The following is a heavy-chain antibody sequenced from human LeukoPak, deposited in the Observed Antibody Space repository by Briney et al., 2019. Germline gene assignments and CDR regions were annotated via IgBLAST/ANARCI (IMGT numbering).Heavy chain of an antibody. CDR2: VKSKADGGTT. V-gene: IGHV3-15*01. Sequence: GGSLRLSCATSGFTFNNAWMRWVRQAPGRGPEWIGRVKSKADGGTTDYTAPVKGRFTISRDDSRDTLFLQMDSLKTEDTAVYYCVTDAPTKIDYWGRGTLVTVSS. CDR1: GFTFNNAW. J-gene: IGHJ4*02. D-gene: IGHD5-12*01. CDR3: VTDAPTKIDY.